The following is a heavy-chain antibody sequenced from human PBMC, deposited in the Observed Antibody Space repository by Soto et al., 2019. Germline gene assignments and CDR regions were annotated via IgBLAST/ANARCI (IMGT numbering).Heavy chain of an antibody. Sequence: PGGSLRLSCAASGFTFSSYAMHWVRQAPGKGLEWVAVISYDGSNKYYADSVKGRFTISRDNSKNTLYLQMNSLRAEDTAVYYCARDLDYYDSSGYYGTLAYWGQGTLVTVSS. J-gene: IGHJ4*02. CDR1: GFTFSSYA. CDR3: ARDLDYYDSSGYYGTLAY. V-gene: IGHV3-30-3*01. CDR2: ISYDGSNK. D-gene: IGHD3-22*01.